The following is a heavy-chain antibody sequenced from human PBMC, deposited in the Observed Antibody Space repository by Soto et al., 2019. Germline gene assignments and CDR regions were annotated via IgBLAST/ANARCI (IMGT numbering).Heavy chain of an antibody. J-gene: IGHJ6*02. CDR2: ISYDGSNK. Sequence: GSLRLSCAASGFTFSSYGMHWVRQAPGKGLEWVAVISYDGSNKYYADSVKGRFTISRDNSKNTLYLQMNSLRAEDTAVYYCAKWEYDFWSGRTPRRYYYYGMDVWGQGTTVTVSS. D-gene: IGHD3-3*01. CDR3: AKWEYDFWSGRTPRRYYYYGMDV. V-gene: IGHV3-30*18. CDR1: GFTFSSYG.